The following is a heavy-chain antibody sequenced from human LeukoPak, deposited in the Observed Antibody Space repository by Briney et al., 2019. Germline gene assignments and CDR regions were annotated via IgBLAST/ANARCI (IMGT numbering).Heavy chain of an antibody. CDR2: MSPNSGNT. CDR1: GYTFTSYD. V-gene: IGHV1-8*03. Sequence: ASVKVSCKASGYTFTSYDINWVRQATGQGLEWMGWMSPNSGNTGYAQKFQGRVTITRNTSISTAYMELSSLRSEDTAVYYCATRRGSVPYYFDYWGQGTLVTVTS. D-gene: IGHD2-15*01. J-gene: IGHJ4*02. CDR3: ATRRGSVPYYFDY.